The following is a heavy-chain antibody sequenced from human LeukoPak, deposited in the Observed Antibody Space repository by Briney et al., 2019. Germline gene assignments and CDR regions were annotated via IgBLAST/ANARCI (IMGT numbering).Heavy chain of an antibody. CDR2: IYHSGST. CDR3: VRGGAVPAANPLHYYYGMDV. CDR1: GGSISSGGYS. D-gene: IGHD2-2*01. J-gene: IGHJ6*04. V-gene: IGHV4-30-2*01. Sequence: TSETLSLTCAVSGGSISSGGYSWSWIRQPPGKGLEWIGYIYHSGSTYYSPSLKSRVTISVDRSKNQFSLKLSFVTAADTAVYYCVRGGAVPAANPLHYYYGMDVWGKGTTVTVSS.